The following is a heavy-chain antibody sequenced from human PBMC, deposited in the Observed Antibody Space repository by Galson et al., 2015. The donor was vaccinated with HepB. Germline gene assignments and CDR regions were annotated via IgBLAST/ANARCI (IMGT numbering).Heavy chain of an antibody. D-gene: IGHD3-22*01. CDR1: GYTFTGYY. Sequence: VKVSCKASGYTFTGYYMHWVRQAPGQGLEWMGRINPNSGGTNYAQKFQGRVTMTRDTSISTAYMELSRLRSDDTAVYYCARGVDDSSGYYPLDYWGQGTLVTVSS. CDR3: ARGVDDSSGYYPLDY. J-gene: IGHJ4*02. CDR2: INPNSGGT. V-gene: IGHV1-2*06.